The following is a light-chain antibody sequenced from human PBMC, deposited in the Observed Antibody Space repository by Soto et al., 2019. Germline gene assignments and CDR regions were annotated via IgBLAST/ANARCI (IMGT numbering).Light chain of an antibody. J-gene: IGLJ1*01. CDR3: TSYAGGNNV. Sequence: QSALTQPPSASGSPGQSVTISCTGTSSDVGGYNYVSWYQQYPGTVPKLMVYEVNKRPSGVPDRFSGSKSGNTASLTVSGLQAEDEADYYCTSYAGGNNVFGTGTKVTVL. CDR1: SSDVGGYNY. V-gene: IGLV2-8*01. CDR2: EVN.